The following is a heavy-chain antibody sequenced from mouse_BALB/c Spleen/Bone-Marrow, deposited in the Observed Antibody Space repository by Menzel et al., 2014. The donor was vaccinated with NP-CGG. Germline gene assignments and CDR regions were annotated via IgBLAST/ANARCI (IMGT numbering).Heavy chain of an antibody. CDR2: IYPGDGDT. CDR3: ALYGNYAGN. J-gene: IGHJ3*01. Sequence: QVQLKQSGAELVRPGSSVKISCKASGYAFSSYWMNWVKQRPGQGLEWIGQIYPGDGDTNYNGKFMGKATLTADKSSSTAYMQLSSLTSEDSAVYFCALYGNYAGNWGQGTLVTVSA. V-gene: IGHV1-80*01. CDR1: GYAFSSYW. D-gene: IGHD2-1*01.